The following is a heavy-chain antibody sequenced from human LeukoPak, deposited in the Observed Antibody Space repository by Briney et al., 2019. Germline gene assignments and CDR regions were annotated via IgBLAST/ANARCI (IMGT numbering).Heavy chain of an antibody. D-gene: IGHD3-22*01. CDR2: IYYSGNT. CDR1: GGSISSSSYY. Sequence: SETLSLTCTVSGGSISSSSYYWGWIRQPPGKGLEWIGSIYYSGNTYYSPSLKSRVTISVDTSKNQFSLKLSSVTAADTAVYYCARQSKGIIVITDFQHWGQGTLVTVSS. J-gene: IGHJ1*01. V-gene: IGHV4-39*01. CDR3: ARQSKGIIVITDFQH.